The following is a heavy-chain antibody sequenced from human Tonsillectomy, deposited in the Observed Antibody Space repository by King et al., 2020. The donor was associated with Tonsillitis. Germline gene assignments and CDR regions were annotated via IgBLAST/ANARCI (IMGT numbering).Heavy chain of an antibody. Sequence: QLVQSGAEVKKPGSSVKVSCRASGATFTSYAVIWVRQAPGQGLEWMGGIIPLSRKASYAQKFQGRVTITADDSTGTAYIDLSSLRSEDTAVYFCARFDKTSGYDVYFFDYWGQGTLVTVSS. CDR3: ARFDKTSGYDVYFFDY. CDR1: GATFTSYA. CDR2: IIPLSRKA. J-gene: IGHJ4*02. D-gene: IGHD5-12*01. V-gene: IGHV1-69*12.